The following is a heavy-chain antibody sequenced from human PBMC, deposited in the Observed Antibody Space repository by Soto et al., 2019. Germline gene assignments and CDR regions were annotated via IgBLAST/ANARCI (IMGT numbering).Heavy chain of an antibody. CDR2: IIPTFGAA. V-gene: IGHV1-69*13. Sequence: ASVKVSCKASGGTFSKYTISWVRQAPGQGLEWMAGIIPTFGAAKAAQKFQGRVALTADESTTTAYMELSSLKSDDTAIYYCARDGNGNSLAYWGQGTLVTVSS. CDR1: GGTFSKYT. D-gene: IGHD2-8*01. J-gene: IGHJ4*02. CDR3: ARDGNGNSLAY.